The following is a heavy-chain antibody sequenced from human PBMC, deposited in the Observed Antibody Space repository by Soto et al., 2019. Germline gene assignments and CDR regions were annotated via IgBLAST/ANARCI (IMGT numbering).Heavy chain of an antibody. CDR3: ARGGRSYGSGSYYMRRWFDP. CDR1: GGSFSGCY. CDR2: INHSGST. J-gene: IGHJ5*02. D-gene: IGHD3-10*01. Sequence: QVQLQQWGAGLLKLSETLSLTCAVYGGSFSGCYGSWIRQPPGKGLELIGEINHSGSTNYNPSLKSRVTTSVDTSKNQFSLKLSSVTAADTAVYYCARGGRSYGSGSYYMRRWFDPWGQGTLVTVSS. V-gene: IGHV4-34*01.